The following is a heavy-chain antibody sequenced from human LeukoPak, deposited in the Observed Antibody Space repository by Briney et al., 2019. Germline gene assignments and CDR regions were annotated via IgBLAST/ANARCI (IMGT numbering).Heavy chain of an antibody. Sequence: SVKVSCKASGYTFTSYDINWVRQATGQGLEWMGGIIPIFGTANYAQKFQGRVTITTDESTSTAYMELSSLRSEDTAVYYCARAGGPSGSYYNWFDPWGQGTLVTVSS. CDR3: ARAGGPSGSYYNWFDP. CDR1: GYTFTSYD. V-gene: IGHV1-69*05. D-gene: IGHD1-26*01. J-gene: IGHJ5*02. CDR2: IIPIFGTA.